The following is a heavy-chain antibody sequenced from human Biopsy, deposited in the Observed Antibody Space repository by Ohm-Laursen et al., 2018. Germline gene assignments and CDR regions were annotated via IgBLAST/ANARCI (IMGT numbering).Heavy chain of an antibody. Sequence: SVKVSCKTSGYNFISYSINWVRQAPVQGLEWMGWIRPLNGDTKYGQKFQDRVTMTTDTSTSTVYMELTSLRSDDTAVYYCARGEVTFGELIVSLDSWGQGTLVTVSS. CDR2: IRPLNGDT. J-gene: IGHJ4*02. CDR3: ARGEVTFGELIVSLDS. D-gene: IGHD3-16*02. CDR1: GYNFISYS. V-gene: IGHV1-18*01.